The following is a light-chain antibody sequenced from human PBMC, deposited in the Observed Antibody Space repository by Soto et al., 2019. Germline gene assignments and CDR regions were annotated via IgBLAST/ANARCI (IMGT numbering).Light chain of an antibody. CDR1: SSDVGGYNY. V-gene: IGLV2-14*01. J-gene: IGLJ1*01. CDR3: SSYTSSSTRG. Sequence: QSSLTQPASVSGSPAQSITISCTGTSSDVGGYNYVSWYQQHPGKAPKLTIYEVSNRPSGVSNRFSGSKSGNTASLTISGLQAEGEADYYCSSYTSSSTRGFGSGTKVTV. CDR2: EVS.